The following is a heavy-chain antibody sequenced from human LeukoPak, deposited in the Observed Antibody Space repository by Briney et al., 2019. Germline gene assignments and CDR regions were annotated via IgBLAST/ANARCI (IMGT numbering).Heavy chain of an antibody. J-gene: IGHJ4*02. CDR3: ASTPVSSNWYYEFDY. CDR1: GFTFSNYA. CDR2: ISYVGSNK. Sequence: GGSLRLSCAASGFTFSNYAMHWVRQAPGKGLEWVAVISYVGSNKYYSDSVKGRFTISRDNSKNTLYLQMNSLRVEDTAVYYCASTPVSSNWYYEFDYWGQGTLVTVSS. V-gene: IGHV3-30*04. D-gene: IGHD6-13*01.